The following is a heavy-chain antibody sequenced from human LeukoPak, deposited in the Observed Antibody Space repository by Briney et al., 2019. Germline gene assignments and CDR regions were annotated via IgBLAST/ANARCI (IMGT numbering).Heavy chain of an antibody. J-gene: IGHJ4*02. V-gene: IGHV1-2*02. CDR2: INPNSGGT. CDR1: GFTFSDYY. D-gene: IGHD5-12*01. Sequence: PGGSLRLSCAASGFTFSDYYMSWIRQAPGQGLEWMGWINPNSGGTNYAQKFQGRVTMTRDTSISTAYMELSRLRSDDTAVYYCARYDSGYDYRGIDYWGQGTLVTVSS. CDR3: ARYDSGYDYRGIDY.